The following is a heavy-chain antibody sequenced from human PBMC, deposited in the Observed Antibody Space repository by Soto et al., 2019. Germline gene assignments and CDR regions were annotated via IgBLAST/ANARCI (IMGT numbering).Heavy chain of an antibody. D-gene: IGHD3-10*01. CDR1: GGTFSSYA. V-gene: IGHV1-69*01. CDR2: IIPIFGTA. J-gene: IGHJ4*02. Sequence: QGQLVQSGAEVKKPGASVKVSCKASGGTFSSYAISWVRQAPGQGLAWMGGIIPIFGTANYAQKFQGRVTFTADDSTSTAYMELSSLSSEDRAVYYCASVPQGRYGSGSYYPSRGVDYWGQGTLVTVSS. CDR3: ASVPQGRYGSGSYYPSRGVDY.